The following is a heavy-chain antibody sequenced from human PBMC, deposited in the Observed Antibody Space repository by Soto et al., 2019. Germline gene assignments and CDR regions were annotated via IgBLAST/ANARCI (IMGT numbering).Heavy chain of an antibody. V-gene: IGHV6-1*01. J-gene: IGHJ6*02. CDR2: KYYNSKWYY. CDR3: ARDGGVIIAGAIGGGYGLDV. Sequence: PSRTLSLTPVLSGDSLSSNIADSHSLRQSASRGLEWPGWKYYNSKWYYDYAVSVKSRLTVNPHTSKNQFSLQLNSVSTQDTAVNYCARDGGVIIAGAIGGGYGLDVWGQGTTVTVSS. D-gene: IGHD2-2*02. CDR1: GDSLSSNIAD.